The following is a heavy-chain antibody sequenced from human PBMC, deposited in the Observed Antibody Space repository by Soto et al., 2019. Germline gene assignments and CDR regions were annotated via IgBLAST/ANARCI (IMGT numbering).Heavy chain of an antibody. CDR1: GFTFRSYA. Sequence: PVGSLRLSCAASGFTFRSYAMSWVRQAPGKGLEWVSSISGSGGGTYYADSVKGRFTISRDNSKNTLYLQMNSLRAEDTAVYYCAKSRGSGSYFNPSDAFDFWGQGTMVTVSS. CDR3: AKSRGSGSYFNPSDAFDF. V-gene: IGHV3-23*01. D-gene: IGHD3-10*01. CDR2: ISGSGGGT. J-gene: IGHJ3*01.